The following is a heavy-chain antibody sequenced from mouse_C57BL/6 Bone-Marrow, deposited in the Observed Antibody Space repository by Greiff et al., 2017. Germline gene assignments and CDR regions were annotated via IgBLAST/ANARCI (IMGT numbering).Heavy chain of an antibody. Sequence: EVQVVASGGGLVKPGGSLKLSCAASGFTFSSYTMSWVRQTPEKRLQWVAAISGGGCNTYYPDSVPGRFTISRDNDKNIMYLQMSSLRAEDKALYYCSRQVTTVLATKYFDVWGTGTTVTVSS. CDR2: ISGGGCNT. CDR3: SRQVTTVLATKYFDV. CDR1: GFTFSSYT. V-gene: IGHV5-9*01. J-gene: IGHJ1*03. D-gene: IGHD1-1*01.